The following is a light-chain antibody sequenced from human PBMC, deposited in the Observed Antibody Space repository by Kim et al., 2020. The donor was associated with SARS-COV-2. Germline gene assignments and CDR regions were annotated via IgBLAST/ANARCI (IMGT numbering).Light chain of an antibody. CDR1: QSVSNYY. CDR2: GAS. Sequence: YPGERATHSCRASQSVSNYYLAGYQQKPGQAPRLLIYGASSRATGIPDRFSGSGSGTDFTLTISRLEPEDFAVYYCQPYGSSRTFGQGTKVDIK. J-gene: IGKJ1*01. V-gene: IGKV3-20*01. CDR3: QPYGSSRT.